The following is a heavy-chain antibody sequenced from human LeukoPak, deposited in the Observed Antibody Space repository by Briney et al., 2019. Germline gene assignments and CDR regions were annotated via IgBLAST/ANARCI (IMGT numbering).Heavy chain of an antibody. J-gene: IGHJ4*02. CDR1: GGSISSYY. Sequence: SETLSLTCTVSGGSISSYYWSWIRQPPGKGLEWIGYIYYSGSTNYNPSLKSRVTISVDTSKNQFSLKLSSVTAADTAVYYCARPGSYYDFWSGPSPFASGGQGPLVTVS. V-gene: IGHV4-59*01. CDR3: ARPGSYYDFWSGPSPFAS. D-gene: IGHD3-3*01. CDR2: IYYSGST.